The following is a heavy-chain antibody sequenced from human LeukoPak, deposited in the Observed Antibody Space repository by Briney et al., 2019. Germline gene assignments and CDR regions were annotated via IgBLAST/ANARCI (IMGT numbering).Heavy chain of an antibody. CDR3: ARADLTGPPGGAFAKYSQN. D-gene: IGHD3-9*01. J-gene: IGHJ1*01. V-gene: IGHV3-33*01. Sequence: GGSLRLSCAASGFTFSSYGMHWVRQAPGKGLEWVAVIWYDGSNKYYADSVKGRFTISRDNSKNTLYLQMNSLRAEDTAVYYCARADLTGPPGGAFAKYSQNWGQGTLVTVSS. CDR1: GFTFSSYG. CDR2: IWYDGSNK.